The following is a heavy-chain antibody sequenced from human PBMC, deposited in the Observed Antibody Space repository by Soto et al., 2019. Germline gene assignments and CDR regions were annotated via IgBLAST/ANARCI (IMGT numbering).Heavy chain of an antibody. Sequence: PGGSLGLCFAASGFTFSTYSMNWVRQAPGKGLEWVSYISSTSSLIYYADSVKGLFTISRDNGKNSVYLQMNSLRDEDTPLYYCARDEISMVRGTNNWFDPWGQGTLVTVYS. J-gene: IGHJ5*02. V-gene: IGHV3-48*02. CDR3: ARDEISMVRGTNNWFDP. D-gene: IGHD3-10*01. CDR1: GFTFSTYS. CDR2: ISSTSSLI.